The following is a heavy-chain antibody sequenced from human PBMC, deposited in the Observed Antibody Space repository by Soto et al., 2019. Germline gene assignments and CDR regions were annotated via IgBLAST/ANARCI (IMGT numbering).Heavy chain of an antibody. Sequence: SETLSLTCAVYGGSFSGYYWSWIRQPPGKGLEWIGEINHSGSTNYNPSLKSRVTISVDTSKNQFSLKLSSVTAADTAVYYCARGFADAFDIWGQGKMVTLS. CDR1: GGSFSGYY. V-gene: IGHV4-34*01. CDR2: INHSGST. J-gene: IGHJ3*02. CDR3: ARGFADAFDI. D-gene: IGHD3-16*01.